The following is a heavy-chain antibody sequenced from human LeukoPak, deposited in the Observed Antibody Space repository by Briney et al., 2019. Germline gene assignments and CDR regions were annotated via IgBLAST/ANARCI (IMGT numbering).Heavy chain of an antibody. D-gene: IGHD1-26*01. J-gene: IGHJ6*03. Sequence: GASVKVSCKASGYTFTSYGFSWVRQAPGQGLEWMGWISAYNGYTYNSQKFQGRVTMTTDTFTTTAYMELRSLKSDDTAVYYCARVNMVGPILEDYYFYMDVWGKGTAVTVSS. CDR1: GYTFTSYG. V-gene: IGHV1-18*01. CDR3: ARVNMVGPILEDYYFYMDV. CDR2: ISAYNGYT.